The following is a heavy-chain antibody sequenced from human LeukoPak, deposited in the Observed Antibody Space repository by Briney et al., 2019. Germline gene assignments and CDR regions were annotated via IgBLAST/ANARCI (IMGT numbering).Heavy chain of an antibody. CDR2: ISGSGGST. Sequence: GGSLRLSCAASGFTFSSYAMSWVRQAPGKGLEWVSAISGSGGSTYYADSVKGRFTISRDDSKNTLYLQMNSLRAEDTAVYYCAKYRITMIVVGGAFDIWGQGTMVTVSS. CDR1: GFTFSSYA. J-gene: IGHJ3*02. D-gene: IGHD3-22*01. CDR3: AKYRITMIVVGGAFDI. V-gene: IGHV3-23*01.